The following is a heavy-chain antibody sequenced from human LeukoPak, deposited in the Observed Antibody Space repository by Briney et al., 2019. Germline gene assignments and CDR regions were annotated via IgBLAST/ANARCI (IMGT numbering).Heavy chain of an antibody. J-gene: IGHJ4*02. V-gene: IGHV4-4*02. CDR2: VHLDGRT. Sequence: TSETLSLTCAVSGGSISSTNWWTWIRPPPGKGLEWIGEVHLDGRTNFNPSLKSRLTMSWDLSENNVSLKLTSVTAADTAVYYCAREGGFYRPLDYSGQGTLVTVSS. CDR3: AREGGFYRPLDY. D-gene: IGHD6-25*01. CDR1: GGSISSTNW.